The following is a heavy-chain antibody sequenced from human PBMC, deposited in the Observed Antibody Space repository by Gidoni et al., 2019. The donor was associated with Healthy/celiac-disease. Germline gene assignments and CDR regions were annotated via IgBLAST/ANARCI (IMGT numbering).Heavy chain of an antibody. J-gene: IGHJ3*02. V-gene: IGHV3-9*01. CDR3: AKAENWNLEITAFDI. CDR1: GFTFSDYA. D-gene: IGHD1-7*01. CDR2: ISWNSGSI. Sequence: EVHLVESGGGLVQPGRSLRLSCAASGFTFSDYAMHLVRQVQGKGLEWVSGISWNSGSIGYADSVKGRFTISRDNAKNSLYLQMNSLRAEDTALYYCAKAENWNLEITAFDIWGQGTMVTVSS.